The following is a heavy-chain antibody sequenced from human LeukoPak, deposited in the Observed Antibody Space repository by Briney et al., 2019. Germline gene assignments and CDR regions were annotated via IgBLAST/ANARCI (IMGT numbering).Heavy chain of an antibody. J-gene: IGHJ4*02. Sequence: ASVKVSCKASGYTFTSYDINWVRQAPGQGLEWMGMIYPRDGSTSYAQKFQGRVTVTRDTSTSTVHMEPSGLRSEDTAVYYCARDQEGFDYWGQGTLVTVSS. V-gene: IGHV1-46*01. CDR3: ARDQEGFDY. CDR1: GYTFTSYD. CDR2: IYPRDGST.